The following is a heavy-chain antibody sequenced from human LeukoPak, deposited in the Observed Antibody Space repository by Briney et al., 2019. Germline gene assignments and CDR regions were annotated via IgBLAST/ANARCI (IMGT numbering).Heavy chain of an antibody. CDR1: GFTFSSYA. J-gene: IGHJ4*02. D-gene: IGHD4-11*01. CDR2: ISGSGGST. V-gene: IGHV3-23*01. CDR3: AKEQVLTIDY. Sequence: PGGSLRLSCAASGFTFSSYAMSWVRQAPGKGLEWVSAISGSGGSTYYADSVKGRFTISRDNPKSTLYLQVNSLRAEDTAVYYCAKEQVLTIDYWGQGTRVTVSS.